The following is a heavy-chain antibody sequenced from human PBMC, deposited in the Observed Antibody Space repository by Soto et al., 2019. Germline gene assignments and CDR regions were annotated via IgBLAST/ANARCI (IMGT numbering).Heavy chain of an antibody. J-gene: IGHJ4*02. CDR2: ISSDEKIK. Sequence: GGSLRLSCVASGFIFSNFGMHCVRQAPGKGLEWVAVISSDEKIKQYADSVRGRFATSRDNSKNTLYLQMTSLRAEDTAIYYCARGLRSALDYWGQGTLVTVSS. V-gene: IGHV3-33*01. CDR1: GFIFSNFG. CDR3: ARGLRSALDY.